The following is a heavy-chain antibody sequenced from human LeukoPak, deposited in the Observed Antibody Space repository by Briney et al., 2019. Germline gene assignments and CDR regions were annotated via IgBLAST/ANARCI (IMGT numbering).Heavy chain of an antibody. CDR3: AKDLRIQLWAYYFDY. J-gene: IGHJ4*02. V-gene: IGHV3-23*01. CDR1: GFTFSSYA. D-gene: IGHD5-18*01. CDR2: ISNSGGST. Sequence: GGSLRLSCAASGFTFSSYAMTWVRQAPGKGLEWVSTISNSGGSTYYADSVKGRYTISRDNSKNTLYLHMNSLRDEDTAVYYCAKDLRIQLWAYYFDYWGQGTLVTVSS.